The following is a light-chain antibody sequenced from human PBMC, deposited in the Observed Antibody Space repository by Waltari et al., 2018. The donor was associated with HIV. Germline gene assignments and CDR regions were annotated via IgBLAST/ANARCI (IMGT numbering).Light chain of an antibody. CDR2: GDH. CDR1: SSNIGRNT. V-gene: IGLV1-44*01. J-gene: IGLJ2*01. CDR3: GVWDDSLSGQAV. Sequence: QSVLTQPDSVSGTPGQRVTISCSGSSSNIGRNTVSWYQRVPGAAPKLFIFGDHLGPSGVPDRFSGSKSGTSASLAITGLQFADEVVYFCGVWDDSLSGQAVFGGGTILTVL.